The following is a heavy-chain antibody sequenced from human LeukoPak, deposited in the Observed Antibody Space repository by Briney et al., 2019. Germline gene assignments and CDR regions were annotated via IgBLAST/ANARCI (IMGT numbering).Heavy chain of an antibody. CDR2: IYYTGST. Sequence: PSETLSLTCTVSGVSISSGGYYWSWIRQHPGKGLEWIGYIYYTGSTYYNPSLKSRVSISVDTSKNQFSLNLSSVTAADTAIYYCARDAQYYYDDSGYYYLDCWGQGTLVTVSS. CDR3: ARDAQYYYDDSGYYYLDC. V-gene: IGHV4-31*03. CDR1: GVSISSGGYY. J-gene: IGHJ4*02. D-gene: IGHD3-22*01.